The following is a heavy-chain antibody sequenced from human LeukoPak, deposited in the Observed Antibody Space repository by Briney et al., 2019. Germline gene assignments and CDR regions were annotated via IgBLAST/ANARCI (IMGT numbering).Heavy chain of an antibody. CDR1: GGSISSGSYY. CDR2: IYTSGST. CDR3: AREDTTLGWFDP. V-gene: IGHV4-61*02. J-gene: IGHJ5*02. D-gene: IGHD5-18*01. Sequence: PSETLSLTCTVSGGSISSGSYYWSWIRQPAGTGLEWIGRIYTSGSTNYNPSLKSRVTISVDTSKNQFSLKLSSVTAADTAVYYCAREDTTLGWFDPWGQGTLVTVSS.